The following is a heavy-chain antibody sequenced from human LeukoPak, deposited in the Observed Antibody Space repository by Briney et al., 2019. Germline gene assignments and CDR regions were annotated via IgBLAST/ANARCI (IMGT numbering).Heavy chain of an antibody. CDR2: ISGSVGYT. Sequence: GGSLRLSCAASGFTFSSYAMTWVRQAPGKGLEWVSAISGSVGYTYYADSVKGRFTISKDNSRNTLYLQMNSLRAEDTAVYYCAKDVPYASLRGFDYWGQGTLVTVSS. CDR3: AKDVPYASLRGFDY. V-gene: IGHV3-23*01. J-gene: IGHJ4*02. D-gene: IGHD3-3*01. CDR1: GFTFSSYA.